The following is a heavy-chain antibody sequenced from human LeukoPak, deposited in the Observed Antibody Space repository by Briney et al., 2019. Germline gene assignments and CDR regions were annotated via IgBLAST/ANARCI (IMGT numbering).Heavy chain of an antibody. V-gene: IGHV7-4-1*02. D-gene: IGHD3-10*01. Sequence: ASAKVSCKASGYTFTSYAMDWVRQAPGQGLEWMGWINTNTGNPTYAQGFTGRFVFSLDTSVSTAYLQISSLKAEDTAVYYCASSSYYGSGSLIFYGYWGQGTLVTVSS. CDR3: ASSSYYGSGSLIFYGY. J-gene: IGHJ4*02. CDR2: INTNTGNP. CDR1: GYTFTSYA.